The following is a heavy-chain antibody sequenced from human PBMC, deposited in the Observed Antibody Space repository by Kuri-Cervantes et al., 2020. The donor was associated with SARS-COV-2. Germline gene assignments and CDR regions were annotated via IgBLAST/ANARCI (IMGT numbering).Heavy chain of an antibody. CDR1: GFTFSSYA. V-gene: IGHV3-48*02. CDR2: ISSSSSTI. Sequence: GGSLRLSCAASGFTFSSYAMNWVRQAPGKGLEWVSYISSSSSTIYYADSVKGRFTISRDNAKNSLYLQMNSLRDEDTAVYYCASARRSSGWYGAPFDYWGQGTLVTVSS. D-gene: IGHD6-19*01. J-gene: IGHJ4*02. CDR3: ASARRSSGWYGAPFDY.